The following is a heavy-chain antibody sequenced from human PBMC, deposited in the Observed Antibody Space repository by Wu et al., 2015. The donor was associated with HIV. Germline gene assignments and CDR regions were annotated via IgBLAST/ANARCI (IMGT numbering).Heavy chain of an antibody. V-gene: IGHV1-69*13. CDR3: ARGSRDGYSAFDF. Sequence: QVQQVQSGAEVKKSGSSVKVSCKASGGTLTSYGVSWVRQAPGQGLEWMARIIPIFGTPTYAQKFQDRVTISADESTSTVSMELSSLRSEDTAIYYCARGSRDGYSAFDFWDGGTKVIVSS. CDR1: GGTLTSYG. J-gene: IGHJ3*01. CDR2: IIPIFGTP. D-gene: IGHD5-24*01.